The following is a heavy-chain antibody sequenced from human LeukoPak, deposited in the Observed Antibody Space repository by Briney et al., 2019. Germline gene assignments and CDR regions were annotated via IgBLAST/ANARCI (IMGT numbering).Heavy chain of an antibody. CDR2: IYYSGSI. J-gene: IGHJ4*02. V-gene: IGHV4-59*01. D-gene: IGHD2/OR15-2a*01. CDR1: GDSISGYY. CDR3: ARLRGNYFPDY. Sequence: SETLSLTCTVSGDSISGYYWTWIRQPPGKGLEWIGYIYYSGSINYNPSLKSRITISVDTSKNQFSLRLSSVTAADTAVYYCARLRGNYFPDYWGQGTLVTASS.